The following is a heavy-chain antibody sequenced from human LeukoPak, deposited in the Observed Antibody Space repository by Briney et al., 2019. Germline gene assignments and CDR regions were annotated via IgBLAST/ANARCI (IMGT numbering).Heavy chain of an antibody. CDR2: IRYDGSNK. Sequence: PGGSLRLSCAASGFTFSSYGMHWVRQAPGKGLEWVAFIRYDGSNKYYADSVKGRFTISRDNSKNTLYLQMNSLRAEDTAVYYCAKDRSAYYYDSSGPKDYWGQGTLVTVSS. CDR1: GFTFSSYG. V-gene: IGHV3-30*02. D-gene: IGHD3-22*01. J-gene: IGHJ4*02. CDR3: AKDRSAYYYDSSGPKDY.